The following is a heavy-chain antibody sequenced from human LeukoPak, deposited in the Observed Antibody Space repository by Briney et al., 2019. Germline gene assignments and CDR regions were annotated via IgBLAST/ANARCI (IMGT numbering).Heavy chain of an antibody. CDR3: AKVDGYSSGPCDY. J-gene: IGHJ4*02. CDR2: IRYDGSNK. CDR1: GFTFSSYG. D-gene: IGHD6-19*01. Sequence: PGGSLRLSCAASGFTFSSYGMHWVRQAPGKGLEWVAFIRYDGSNKYHADSVKGRFTISRDNSKNTLYLQMNSLRAEDTALYYCAKVDGYSSGPCDYWGQGTLVTVSS. V-gene: IGHV3-30*02.